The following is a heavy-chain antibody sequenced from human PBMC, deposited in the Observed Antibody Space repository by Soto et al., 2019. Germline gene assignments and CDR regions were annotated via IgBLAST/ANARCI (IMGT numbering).Heavy chain of an antibody. D-gene: IGHD2-2*02. Sequence: PSETLSLTCPVSVGSIISGDYYWSWIRQPPGKGLEWIGYIYYRGSTYYNPSLKSRFTISVDTSKNQFSLNLSSVPAPDTAVYYYARWPHCSSTSCYTRLYYYYGIAVWGQGTTV. CDR1: VGSIISGDYY. J-gene: IGHJ6*01. V-gene: IGHV4-30-4*01. CDR3: ARWPHCSSTSCYTRLYYYYGIAV. CDR2: IYYRGST.